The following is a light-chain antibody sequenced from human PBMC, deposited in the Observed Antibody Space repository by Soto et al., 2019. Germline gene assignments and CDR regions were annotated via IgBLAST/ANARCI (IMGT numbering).Light chain of an antibody. J-gene: IGLJ3*02. CDR2: DVS. CDR3: CSYAGSYTWV. V-gene: IGLV2-11*01. CDR1: SGDVGGYNY. Sequence: QSALTQPRSVSGSPGQSVTISCTGTSGDVGGYNYVSWYQQHPGKAPKLMICDVSKRPSGVPDRFPGSKSGNTASLTISGLQAEDEADYYCCSYAGSYTWVFGGGTKLTVL.